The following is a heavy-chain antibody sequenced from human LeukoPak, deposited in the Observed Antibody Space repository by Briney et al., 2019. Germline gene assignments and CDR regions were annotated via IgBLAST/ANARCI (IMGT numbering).Heavy chain of an antibody. J-gene: IGHJ4*02. CDR2: ISSRSSYI. Sequence: GGSLRLSCAASGFTFSSYSMNWVHQAPGKGLEWVSSISSRSSYIYYADSVKGRFTISRDDAKNSLNLQMNSLRAEDTAVYYCAKEQYNSSARPFDYWGQGTLVTVSS. V-gene: IGHV3-21*01. CDR1: GFTFSSYS. CDR3: AKEQYNSSARPFDY. D-gene: IGHD6-19*01.